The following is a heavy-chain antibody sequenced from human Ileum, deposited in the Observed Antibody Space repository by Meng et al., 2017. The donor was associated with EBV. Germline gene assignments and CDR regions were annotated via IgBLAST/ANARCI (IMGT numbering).Heavy chain of an antibody. D-gene: IGHD3-10*01. CDR1: GDSITNHNW. CDR2: IPHRGSS. J-gene: IGHJ1*01. CDR3: LRGSGGSV. V-gene: IGHV4-4*02. Sequence: QVQLRGSGPALWKPSGTLSLTCAVSGDSITNHNWWAWVRQPQGKGPEWIGEIPHRGSSAYNPSLKSRVSMSIDKSKNQFSLKLTSVTAADTAVYHCLRGSGGSVWGQGTLVTVSS.